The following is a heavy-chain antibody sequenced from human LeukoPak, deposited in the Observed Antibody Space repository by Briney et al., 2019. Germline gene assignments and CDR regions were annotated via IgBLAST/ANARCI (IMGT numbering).Heavy chain of an antibody. CDR3: ARTAYGSGSSTGN. D-gene: IGHD3-10*01. J-gene: IGHJ4*02. Sequence: GGSLRLSCAASGFTFSSYSMNWVRQAPGKGLEWVSFISTSSSYIYYADSLKGRFTISRDNAKNSLYLQMNSLRAEDTAVYYCARTAYGSGSSTGNWGQGTLVTVSS. CDR1: GFTFSSYS. CDR2: ISTSSSYI. V-gene: IGHV3-21*01.